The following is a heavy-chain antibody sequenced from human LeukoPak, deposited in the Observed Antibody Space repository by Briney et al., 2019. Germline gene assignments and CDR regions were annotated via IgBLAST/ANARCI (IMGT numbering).Heavy chain of an antibody. Sequence: KASETLSLTCTVSGGSISNYFWTWIRQPPGEGLQYIGYIYHSGSTDYNPSLKSRVTFSVDTSKNQFSLTLNSVTAADTAVYHCAAAAGRLWYFHLWGRGTLVTVSS. CDR3: AAAAGRLWYFHL. CDR2: IYHSGST. J-gene: IGHJ2*01. CDR1: GGSISNYF. D-gene: IGHD6-13*01. V-gene: IGHV4-59*01.